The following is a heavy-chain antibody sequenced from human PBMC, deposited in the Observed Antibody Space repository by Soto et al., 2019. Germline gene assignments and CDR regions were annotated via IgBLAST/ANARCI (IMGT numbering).Heavy chain of an antibody. V-gene: IGHV3-48*02. CDR1: GFTFSSYT. D-gene: IGHD1-1*01. Sequence: EVQLVESGGGLVQPGGSLRLSFAASGFTFSSYTMNWVRQAPGKGLEWVAFIGVGSCPIYYADSVKGRFTISRDNAKNSLHLQMHSLRDEDTTVYYCVRDQLYALDYWGQGILVTVSS. CDR3: VRDQLYALDY. J-gene: IGHJ4*02. CDR2: IGVGSCPI.